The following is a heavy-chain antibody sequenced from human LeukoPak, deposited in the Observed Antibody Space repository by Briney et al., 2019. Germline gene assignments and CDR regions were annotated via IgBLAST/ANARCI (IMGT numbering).Heavy chain of an antibody. V-gene: IGHV4-4*07. CDR2: IYTSGST. Sequence: SETLSLTCTVSGGSISSYYWSWIRQPAGKGLEWIGRIYTSGSTNYNPSLKSRVTMSVDTSKNQFSLKLSSVTAADTAVYYCAIENYDILTGYPHFDYWGQGTLVTVSS. CDR1: GGSISSYY. CDR3: AIENYDILTGYPHFDY. J-gene: IGHJ4*02. D-gene: IGHD3-9*01.